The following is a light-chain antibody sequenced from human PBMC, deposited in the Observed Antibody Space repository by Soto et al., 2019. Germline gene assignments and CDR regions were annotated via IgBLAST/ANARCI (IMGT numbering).Light chain of an antibody. CDR2: DVS. Sequence: SVLPQPASVSVSPGQSITISCTGTSSDVGGYNYVSWYQQHPGKAPKLMIYDVSNRPSGVSNRFSGSKSGNTASLTISGLQAEDEADYYCSSYTSSSTLTSYVFGTGTKVTVL. V-gene: IGLV2-14*01. CDR3: SSYTSSSTLTSYV. J-gene: IGLJ1*01. CDR1: SSDVGGYNY.